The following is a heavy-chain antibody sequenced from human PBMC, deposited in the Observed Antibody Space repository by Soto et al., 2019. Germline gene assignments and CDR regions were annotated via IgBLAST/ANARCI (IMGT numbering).Heavy chain of an antibody. J-gene: IGHJ4*02. Sequence: QITLRASGPSLVKPTETLTLTCTFSGFSLTTTGVGVGWLSQPPGKALEWLAVVFWDDGERYSPSLKSRVTIAKYTSKNQVVLTMTNMDPVYTATYYCTQIYGSGSWGWYFHSWGQGTLVTVSS. D-gene: IGHD1-26*01. V-gene: IGHV2-5*02. CDR2: VFWDDGE. CDR3: TQIYGSGSWGWYFHS. CDR1: GFSLTTTGVG.